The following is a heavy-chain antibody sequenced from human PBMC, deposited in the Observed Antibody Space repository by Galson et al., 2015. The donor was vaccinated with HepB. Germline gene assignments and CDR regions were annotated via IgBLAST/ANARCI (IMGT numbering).Heavy chain of an antibody. D-gene: IGHD3-10*01. Sequence: SLRLSCAASGFTFSSYWMSWVRQAPGKGLEWVANIKQDGSEKYYVDSVKGRFTISRDSAENSLYLQMNSLRVDDTAIYYCARSPFRNYYGSGTYFDFWGQGTQVAVSS. V-gene: IGHV3-7*01. J-gene: IGHJ4*02. CDR3: ARSPFRNYYGSGTYFDF. CDR2: IKQDGSEK. CDR1: GFTFSSYW.